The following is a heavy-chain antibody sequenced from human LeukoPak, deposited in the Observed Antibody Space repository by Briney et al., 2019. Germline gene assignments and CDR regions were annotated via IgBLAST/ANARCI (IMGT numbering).Heavy chain of an antibody. Sequence: SQTLSLTCTVSGGSISSGGYYWSWIRQHPGTGLEWIGYIYYSGSTYYNPSLKSRVTISVDTSKNQFSLKLSSVTAADTAVYYCAGEVAVAGTPYYFDYWGQGTLVTVSS. CDR3: AGEVAVAGTPYYFDY. J-gene: IGHJ4*02. CDR1: GGSISSGGYY. CDR2: IYYSGST. D-gene: IGHD6-19*01. V-gene: IGHV4-31*03.